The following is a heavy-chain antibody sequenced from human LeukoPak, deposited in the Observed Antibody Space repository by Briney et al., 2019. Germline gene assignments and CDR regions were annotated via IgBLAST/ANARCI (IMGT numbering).Heavy chain of an antibody. J-gene: IGHJ4*02. D-gene: IGHD1-14*01. CDR1: VYTFTNYD. V-gene: IGHV1-8*01. CDR2: MNPNSGNT. CDR3: ARGRNQRDLRLLLY. Sequence: GASVKVSCKASVYTFTNYDINWVRQAPGQGLEWMGWMNPNSGNTGYAQKFQGRVTMTRNTSISTAYMELSSLRSEDTAMYYCARGRNQRDLRLLLYWGQGTLVTVSS.